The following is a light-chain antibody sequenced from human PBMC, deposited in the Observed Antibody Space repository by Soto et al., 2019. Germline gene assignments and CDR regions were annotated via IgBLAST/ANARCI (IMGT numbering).Light chain of an antibody. V-gene: IGKV1-5*03. CDR2: KAS. CDR1: QTISSW. Sequence: DIQMTQSPSTLSASVGDRVTITCRASQTISSWLAWYQQKPGKAPKLLIYKASTLESGVPSRFRGSGSETEFTLTISSLQPDDFATYYCQQYNSCGSFGQGTKVEIK. CDR3: QQYNSCGS. J-gene: IGKJ1*01.